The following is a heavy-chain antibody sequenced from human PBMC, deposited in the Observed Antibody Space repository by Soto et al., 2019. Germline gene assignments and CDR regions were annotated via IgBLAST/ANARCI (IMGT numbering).Heavy chain of an antibody. CDR2: LSHDGSNK. D-gene: IGHD2-2*01. Sequence: GGSLRLSCAASRFTFSTYGMHRVRQAPGKGLEWVAALSHDGSNKYYAGSVKGRFTISRDNSKNTLYLEMESLRLDDTAVYYCAKEGVSSSTSCSRCYGLDVWVQGTPVTVSS. J-gene: IGHJ6*02. V-gene: IGHV3-30*18. CDR1: RFTFSTYG. CDR3: AKEGVSSSTSCSRCYGLDV.